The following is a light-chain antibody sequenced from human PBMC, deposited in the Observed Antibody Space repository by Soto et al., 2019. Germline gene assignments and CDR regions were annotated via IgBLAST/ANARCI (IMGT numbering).Light chain of an antibody. Sequence: EIVLTQSPASLSLSPGERATLSCRASQNVSSYLAWYQQKPGQAPRLLIYDASDRATGIPARFSGSGSGTDFTLTISSLEPEDSAVYYCQQRHMWPITFGQGTRLEI. CDR2: DAS. J-gene: IGKJ5*01. CDR3: QQRHMWPIT. V-gene: IGKV3-11*01. CDR1: QNVSSY.